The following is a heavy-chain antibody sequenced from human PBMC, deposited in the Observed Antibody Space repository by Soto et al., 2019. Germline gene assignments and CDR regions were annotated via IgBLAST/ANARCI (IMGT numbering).Heavy chain of an antibody. V-gene: IGHV1-18*01. CDR1: GYTFISYG. CDR2: ISPYNGNT. J-gene: IGHJ3*02. D-gene: IGHD6-19*01. Sequence: GASVKVSCKASGYTFISYGISWVRLAPGQGLEWMGWISPYNGNTNYAQKVQGRVTLTTDTSTTTAYMELRSLRSDDTAVYYCARDRQQWLVDAFDIWGQGTMVTVSS. CDR3: ARDRQQWLVDAFDI.